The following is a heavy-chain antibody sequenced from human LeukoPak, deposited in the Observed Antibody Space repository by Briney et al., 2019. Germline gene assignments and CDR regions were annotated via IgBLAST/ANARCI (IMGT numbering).Heavy chain of an antibody. D-gene: IGHD6-6*01. J-gene: IGHJ6*02. CDR2: ISGSGGST. Sequence: TGGSLRLSCAASGFTFSSYVMSWVRQAPGKGLEGVSTISGSGGSTYYADSVKGRFTISRDNSKNTLCLQMNSLRAEDTAVYYCAKGGAAHAGYYAMDVWGQGTTVTVSS. CDR3: AKGGAAHAGYYAMDV. V-gene: IGHV3-23*01. CDR1: GFTFSSYV.